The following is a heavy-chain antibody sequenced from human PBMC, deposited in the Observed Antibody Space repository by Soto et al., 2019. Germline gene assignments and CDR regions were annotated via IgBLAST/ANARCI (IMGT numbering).Heavy chain of an antibody. J-gene: IGHJ5*02. CDR1: GGSFSGYY. Sequence: PSEALSLTCAVYGGSFSGYYWSWIRQPPGKGLEWIGEINHSGSTNYNPSLKSRVTISVDTSKNQFSLKLSSVTAADTAVYYRASVRATSGESESRDGFDPWGQGTLVT. D-gene: IGHD2-21*01. CDR2: INHSGST. V-gene: IGHV4-34*01. CDR3: ASVRATSGESESRDGFDP.